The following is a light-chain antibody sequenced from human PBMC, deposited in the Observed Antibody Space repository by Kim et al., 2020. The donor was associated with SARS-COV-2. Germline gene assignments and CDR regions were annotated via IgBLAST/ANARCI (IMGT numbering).Light chain of an antibody. CDR2: GAS. V-gene: IGKV1-16*02. Sequence: IQMTQSPSSLSASVGDRVTITCRASQDISNFLAWFQQKPGKPPKSLIYGASNLQDGVPSHFRGSGSGTEFTLTISNIQPEDLGSYFCQQYHAYPLTFGAGTKVEIK. J-gene: IGKJ4*02. CDR3: QQYHAYPLT. CDR1: QDISNF.